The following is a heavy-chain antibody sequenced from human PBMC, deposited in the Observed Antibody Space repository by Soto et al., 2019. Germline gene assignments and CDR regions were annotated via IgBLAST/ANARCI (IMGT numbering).Heavy chain of an antibody. CDR2: SRGSGGAT. J-gene: IGHJ3*02. D-gene: IGHD3-9*01. V-gene: IGHV3-23*01. Sequence: EVQLLESGGGLVQPGGSLRLSCAASGFTLSSYDMGWVRQAPGRGLEWISLSRGSGGATFHADSVEGRLTISRDISKNTLYLQMNSLRAEDSAVYYCAKDRGDNAGYPAFDIWGQGTMVTVSS. CDR3: AKDRGDNAGYPAFDI. CDR1: GFTLSSYD.